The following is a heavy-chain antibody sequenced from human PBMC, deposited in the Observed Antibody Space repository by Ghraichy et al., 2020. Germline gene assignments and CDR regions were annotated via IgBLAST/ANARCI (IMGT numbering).Heavy chain of an antibody. CDR3: VTNLGYCSGVTCYSNS. CDR1: GFTFSGYM. Sequence: GESLNISCAASGFTFSGYMMSWVRQAPGKGLEWVSAISAGGGSTYYADSVKGRFTISRDNSKNTLYLQMNTLRAEDTAIYYCVTNLGYCSGVTCYSNSWGQGPLVTVSS. CDR2: ISAGGGST. J-gene: IGHJ5*02. D-gene: IGHD2-15*01. V-gene: IGHV3-23*01.